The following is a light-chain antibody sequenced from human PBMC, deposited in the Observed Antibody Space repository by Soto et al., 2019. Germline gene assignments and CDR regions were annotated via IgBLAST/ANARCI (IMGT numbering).Light chain of an antibody. Sequence: EIGLTQSPATLSLSPGERATLSCRASQSVGSHLAWFQQRPGQAPRLLIYDASNRATGIPARFSGRGSGTDFTLTISSLEPEDFAVYYCQQRSSAITFGQGTRLENK. V-gene: IGKV3-11*01. CDR2: DAS. CDR1: QSVGSH. J-gene: IGKJ5*01. CDR3: QQRSSAIT.